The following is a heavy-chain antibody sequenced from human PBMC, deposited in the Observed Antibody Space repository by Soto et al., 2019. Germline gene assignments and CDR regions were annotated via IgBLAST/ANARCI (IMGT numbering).Heavy chain of an antibody. CDR3: ARDLNPNIVVVPAAIGMDV. D-gene: IGHD2-2*01. V-gene: IGHV3-33*01. CDR2: IWYDGSNK. Sequence: XGSLRLTFAASGFTFSSYGMHWVRQAPGKGLEWVAVIWYDGSNKYYADSVKGRFTISRDNSKNTLYLQMNSLRAEDTAVYYCARDLNPNIVVVPAAIGMDVWGQGTTVTVSS. J-gene: IGHJ6*02. CDR1: GFTFSSYG.